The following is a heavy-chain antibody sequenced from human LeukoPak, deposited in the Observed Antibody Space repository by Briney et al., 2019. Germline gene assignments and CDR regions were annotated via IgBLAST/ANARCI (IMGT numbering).Heavy chain of an antibody. D-gene: IGHD4-17*01. CDR1: GGSISSYY. J-gene: IGHJ4*02. Sequence: SEALSLTCTVSGGSISSYYWSWIRQPPGKGLEWIGYIYYSGSTNYNPSLKSRVTISVDTSKNQFSLKLSSVTAADTAVYYCARGGYHGADLDYWGQGTLVTVSS. CDR3: ARGGYHGADLDY. V-gene: IGHV4-59*01. CDR2: IYYSGST.